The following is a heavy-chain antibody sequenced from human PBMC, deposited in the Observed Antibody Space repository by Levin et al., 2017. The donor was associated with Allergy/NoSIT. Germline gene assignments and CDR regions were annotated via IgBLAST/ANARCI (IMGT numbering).Heavy chain of an antibody. CDR1: GGSVSSGPYY. CDR2: ISYSAGS. V-gene: IGHV4-61*03. D-gene: IGHD3-16*01. CDR3: ARGRKEGNTGYDFVY. J-gene: IGHJ4*02. Sequence: TGGSLRLSCTVSGGSVSSGPYYWSWIRQPPGEGLEWIVYISYSAGSNYHPSVKSRVTISLDTSKNHFSLKLTSVTAADTAVYYCARGRKEGNTGYDFVYWGQGTLVTVSS.